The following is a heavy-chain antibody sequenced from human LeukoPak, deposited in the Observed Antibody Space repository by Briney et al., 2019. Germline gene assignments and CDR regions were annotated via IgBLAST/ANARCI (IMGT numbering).Heavy chain of an antibody. CDR3: ARGTYSYGFDY. V-gene: IGHV3-74*01. CDR2: INSDGSST. D-gene: IGHD5-18*01. J-gene: IGHJ4*02. CDR1: GFTFSRYW. Sequence: GGSLRLSCAASGFTFSRYWMHWVRQAPGKGLVWVSRINSDGSSTSYAESVKGRFTISRDNAKNTLYLQMNSLRAEDTAVYYCARGTYSYGFDYWGQGTLVTVSS.